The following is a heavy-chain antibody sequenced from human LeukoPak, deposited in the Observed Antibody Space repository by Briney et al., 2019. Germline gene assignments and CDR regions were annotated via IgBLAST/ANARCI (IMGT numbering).Heavy chain of an antibody. CDR3: AKDRYSNYGNWFDP. V-gene: IGHV3-23*01. CDR2: ISGSGGST. J-gene: IGHJ5*02. Sequence: KSGGSLRLSCAASGFTFSNYAMNWVRQAPGKGLEWVSGISGSGGSTYYADSVKGRFTISRDNSKNTPYLQMISLKAEDTAVYYCAKDRYSNYGNWFDPWGQGTLVTVFS. CDR1: GFTFSNYA. D-gene: IGHD4-11*01.